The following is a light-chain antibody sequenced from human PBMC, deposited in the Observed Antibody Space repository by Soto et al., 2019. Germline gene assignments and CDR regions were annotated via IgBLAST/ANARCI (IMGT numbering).Light chain of an antibody. CDR1: QGISSY. V-gene: IGKV1-8*01. Sequence: AIRMTQSQSSFSASTGDRGTITCRASQGISSYLAWYQQKPGKAPKLLIYAASTLQSGVPSRFSGSGSGTDFTLTISCLQSEDFATYYCQQYYSYPFTFGPGTKVDSK. CDR2: AAS. J-gene: IGKJ3*01. CDR3: QQYYSYPFT.